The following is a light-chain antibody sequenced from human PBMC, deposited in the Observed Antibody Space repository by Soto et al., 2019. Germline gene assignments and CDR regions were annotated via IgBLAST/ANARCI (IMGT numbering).Light chain of an antibody. CDR1: QSISSD. CDR3: QQYGSSGT. Sequence: EIVMTQSPATLSVSPGQRATLSCRASQSISSDLAWYQQQPGQAPRLLISGASTRATGIPARFSGSGSGTEFTLTISSLQSEDFAVYYCQQYGSSGTFGQGTKFDIK. V-gene: IGKV3-15*01. J-gene: IGKJ1*01. CDR2: GAS.